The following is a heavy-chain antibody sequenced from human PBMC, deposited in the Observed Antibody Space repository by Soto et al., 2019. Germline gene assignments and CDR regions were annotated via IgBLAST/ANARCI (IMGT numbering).Heavy chain of an antibody. CDR2: IYSGGSS. J-gene: IGHJ5*02. Sequence: GGSLRLSCTTSGFTVSSSHMTWVRQAPGKGLDWVSVIYSGGSSYYAVSVQGRFTISRDNSKNTVYLQMNGLRGEDTAMYYCARLGPYGSESYSFRYNWFDPWGQGTQVTVSS. D-gene: IGHD3-10*01. CDR1: GFTVSSSH. V-gene: IGHV3-53*01. CDR3: ARLGPYGSESYSFRYNWFDP.